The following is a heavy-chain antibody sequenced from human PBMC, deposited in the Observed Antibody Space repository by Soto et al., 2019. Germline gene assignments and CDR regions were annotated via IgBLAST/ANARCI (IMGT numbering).Heavy chain of an antibody. D-gene: IGHD3-9*01. Sequence: GSLRLSCAASGFTFSGYSVNWVRQAPGKGLEWVSYISSGCKTIYYAESVKGRFTVSRDNARNSQYLQMNSLRDEDTAVYYCAREDILGVRSFDYWGQGTLVTVSS. CDR3: AREDILGVRSFDY. CDR2: ISSGCKTI. J-gene: IGHJ4*02. CDR1: GFTFSGYS. V-gene: IGHV3-48*02.